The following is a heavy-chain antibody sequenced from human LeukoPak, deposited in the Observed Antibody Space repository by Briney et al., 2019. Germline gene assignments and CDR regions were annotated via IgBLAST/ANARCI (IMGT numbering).Heavy chain of an antibody. CDR2: IYTSGST. V-gene: IGHV4-61*02. CDR3: ARDLYSSGFNWFDP. CDR1: GGSISSGSYY. J-gene: IGHJ5*02. D-gene: IGHD6-19*01. Sequence: SETLSLTCTVSGGSISSGSYYWSWIRQPAGKGLEWIGRIYTSGSTNYNPSLKSRVTISVDTSKNQFSLKLSSVTAADTAVYYCARDLYSSGFNWFDPWGQGTLVTVSS.